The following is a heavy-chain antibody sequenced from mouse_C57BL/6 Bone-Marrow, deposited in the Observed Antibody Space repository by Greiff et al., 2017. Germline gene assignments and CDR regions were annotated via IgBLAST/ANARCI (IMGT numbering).Heavy chain of an antibody. D-gene: IGHD1-1*01. CDR1: GYTFTSYW. J-gene: IGHJ3*01. CDR2: IDPSDSYT. V-gene: IGHV1-69*01. Sequence: QVQLQQPGAELVMPGASVKLSCKASGYTFTSYWMHWVKQRPGQGLEWIGEIDPSDSYTNYNQKFKGKSTLTVDKSSSTAYMQLSSLTSEDSAVSYCARRGYYGFAYWGQGTLVTVSA. CDR3: ARRGYYGFAY.